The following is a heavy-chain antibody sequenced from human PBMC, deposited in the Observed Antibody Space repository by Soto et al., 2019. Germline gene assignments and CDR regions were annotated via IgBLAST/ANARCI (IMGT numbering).Heavy chain of an antibody. V-gene: IGHV3-74*01. J-gene: IGHJ3*01. Sequence: WGSLRLSCGASGFTFADYGIRWVRQAPGKGLVWVSRINSDGSSTSHADSVKGRFTISRDNAKNTLYLQMSSLRAEDTAVYYCARPQYLPDDVFDVWGRGTVVTVSS. CDR1: GFTFADYG. CDR2: INSDGSST. CDR3: ARPQYLPDDVFDV. D-gene: IGHD2-2*01.